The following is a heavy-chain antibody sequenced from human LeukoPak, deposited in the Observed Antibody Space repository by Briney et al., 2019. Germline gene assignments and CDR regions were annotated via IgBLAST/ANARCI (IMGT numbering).Heavy chain of an antibody. D-gene: IGHD5-12*01. J-gene: IGHJ4*02. CDR3: GRSRKGYTFGY. Sequence: GGSLRLSCAVSGFTVSGNYMSWVRQAPGKGLEWVSLIYSGGTTNYADSVKGRFTISRDNAKNTLYLQMNSLRAEDTAVYYCGRSRKGYTFGYWGQGTLVTVSS. CDR2: IYSGGTT. V-gene: IGHV3-53*03. CDR1: GFTVSGNY.